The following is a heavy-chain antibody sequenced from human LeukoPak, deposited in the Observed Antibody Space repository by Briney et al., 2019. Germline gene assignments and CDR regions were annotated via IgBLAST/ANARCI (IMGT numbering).Heavy chain of an antibody. V-gene: IGHV4-38-2*02. Sequence: SETLSLTCTVSGYSINSGYYWGWIRQPPGKGLEWIGSIYHSGSTYYNPSLKSRVTISVDTSKNQFSLKLSSVTAADTAVYYCARGRDGYNYFYYYYYMDVWGKGTTVTVSS. CDR3: ARGRDGYNYFYYYYYMDV. D-gene: IGHD5-24*01. J-gene: IGHJ6*03. CDR1: GYSINSGYY. CDR2: IYHSGST.